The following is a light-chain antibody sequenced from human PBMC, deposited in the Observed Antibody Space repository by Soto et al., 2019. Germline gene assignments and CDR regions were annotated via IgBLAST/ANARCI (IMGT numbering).Light chain of an antibody. Sequence: SYELAQAPSVSVAPGQTARITFGGDNIGSKSVHWYQQKPGQAPVLVIYDDSDRPSGIPERFSGSNSGTTATLTISRVEAGDEADFYCQVWDPGLDHRGVFGGGTKLTVL. J-gene: IGLJ3*02. CDR3: QVWDPGLDHRGV. V-gene: IGLV3-21*02. CDR1: NIGSKS. CDR2: DDS.